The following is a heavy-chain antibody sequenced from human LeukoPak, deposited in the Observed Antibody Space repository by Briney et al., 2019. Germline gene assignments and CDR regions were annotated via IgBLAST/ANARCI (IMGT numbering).Heavy chain of an antibody. V-gene: IGHV1-46*01. J-gene: IGHJ5*02. CDR1: GYTFTSYY. D-gene: IGHD3-16*01. Sequence: ASVKVSCKASGYTFTSYYMHWVRQAPGQGLEWMGTINPSGGSTSYAQRFQGRVTMTSDTSTSTVYMELSSLRSEDTAVYYCTRHLRQEQGERSNWFDPWGQGTLVTVSS. CDR3: TRHLRQEQGERSNWFDP. CDR2: INPSGGST.